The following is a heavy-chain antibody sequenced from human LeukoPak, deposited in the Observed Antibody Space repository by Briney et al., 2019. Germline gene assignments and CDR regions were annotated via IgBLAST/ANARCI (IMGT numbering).Heavy chain of an antibody. V-gene: IGHV4-38-2*02. CDR1: GGSI. D-gene: IGHD2-8*02. J-gene: IGHJ4*02. CDR2: IFYSGST. Sequence: SETLSLTCTVSGGSIRDWIRQPPGKGLEWIGNIFYSGSTYYNSSLKSRLTISVDTSKNQFSLKLSSMTATDTAVYYCARRLGRPNTGIDFWGQGTLVTVAS. CDR3: ARRLGRPNTGIDF.